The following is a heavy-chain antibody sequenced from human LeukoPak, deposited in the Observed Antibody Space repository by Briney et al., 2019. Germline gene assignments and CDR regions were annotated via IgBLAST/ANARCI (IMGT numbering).Heavy chain of an antibody. J-gene: IGHJ4*02. D-gene: IGHD1-26*01. CDR3: ARDRRGGSYYFDY. CDR2: IYTSGST. V-gene: IGHV4-61*02. Sequence: SQTLSLTCTASGGSVSSGSYFWSCIRQPAGKGLEWIGRIYTSGSTNYNPSLESRVTMSIDTSKNQFSLKLSSVTAADTAVYYCARDRRGGSYYFDYWGQGTLVTVSS. CDR1: GGSVSSGSYF.